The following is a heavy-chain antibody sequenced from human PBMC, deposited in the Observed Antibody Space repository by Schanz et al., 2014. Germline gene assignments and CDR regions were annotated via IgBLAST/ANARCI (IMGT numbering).Heavy chain of an antibody. CDR2: IRSSSTPI. CDR1: GFTFSDYS. CDR3: ARESSNDIVLVPGAVFDH. J-gene: IGHJ4*02. V-gene: IGHV3-48*01. Sequence: EVQLVESGGGWVQPGGSLRLSCAASGFTFSDYSMNWVRQAPGKGPEWVSYIRSSSTPIYYADSVKGRFTISRDNAKNSLYLQMNSLRPGDTAVYYCARESSNDIVLVPGAVFDHWGQGILVTVSS. D-gene: IGHD2-2*01.